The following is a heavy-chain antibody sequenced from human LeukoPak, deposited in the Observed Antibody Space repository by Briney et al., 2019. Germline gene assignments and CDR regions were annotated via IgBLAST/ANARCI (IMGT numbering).Heavy chain of an antibody. CDR3: ARDPSTYYYDSSGYH. Sequence: GGSLRLSCAASGFTFSSYSMNWVRQAPGKGLEWVSSISSSSSYIYYAGSVKGRFTISRDNAKNSLYLQMNSLRAEDTAVYYCARDPSTYYYDSSGYHWGQGTLVTVSS. D-gene: IGHD3-22*01. J-gene: IGHJ4*02. CDR1: GFTFSSYS. CDR2: ISSSSSYI. V-gene: IGHV3-21*01.